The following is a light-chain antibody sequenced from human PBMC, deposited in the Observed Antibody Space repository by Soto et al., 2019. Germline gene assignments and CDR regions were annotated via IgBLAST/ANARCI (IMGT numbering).Light chain of an antibody. Sequence: EIVMTQSLVTVSVTPEERATLSCRASQNISRSLAWYQQKPGQGPSLLIYGTSTRAGGVPARFSGGGSGTEFTLTISSLQSEDFAVYYCHEYNGWPRTFGQGTNEDI. CDR1: QNISRS. J-gene: IGKJ1*01. CDR2: GTS. CDR3: HEYNGWPRT. V-gene: IGKV3-15*01.